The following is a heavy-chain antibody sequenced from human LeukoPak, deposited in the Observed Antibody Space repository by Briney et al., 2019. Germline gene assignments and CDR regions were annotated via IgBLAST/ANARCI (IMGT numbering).Heavy chain of an antibody. CDR2: ISGSGGST. J-gene: IGHJ4*01. D-gene: IGHD4-11*01. Sequence: PGGSLRLSCAASGFTFSSYAMSWVRQAPGKGLEGVSAISGSGGSTYYADSVKGRFTISRDNSKNTLYLQMNSLRAEDTAVYYCVRSAFLTTEFYFDYWGHGTLVTVSS. CDR1: GFTFSSYA. V-gene: IGHV3-23*01. CDR3: VRSAFLTTEFYFDY.